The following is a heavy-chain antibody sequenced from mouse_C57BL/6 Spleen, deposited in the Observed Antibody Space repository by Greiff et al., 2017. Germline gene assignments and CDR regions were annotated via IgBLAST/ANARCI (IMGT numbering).Heavy chain of an antibody. Sequence: VQLQQPGAELVKPGASVKLSCKASGYTFTSYWMHWVKQRPGQGLEWIGMIHPNSGSTNYNEKFKSKATLTVDKSSSTAYMQLSSLTSEDSAVYYCARRDSTHAMDYWGQGTSVTVSS. J-gene: IGHJ4*01. CDR1: GYTFTSYW. CDR3: ARRDSTHAMDY. D-gene: IGHD2-5*01. CDR2: IHPNSGST. V-gene: IGHV1-64*01.